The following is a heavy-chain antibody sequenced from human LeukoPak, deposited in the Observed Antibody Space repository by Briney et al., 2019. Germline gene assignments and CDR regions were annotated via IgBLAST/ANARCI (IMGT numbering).Heavy chain of an antibody. CDR3: AKAGPFGGVHRYFDL. J-gene: IGHJ2*01. Sequence: PGGSLRLSCAASGFTFDDYAMHWVRQAPGKGLEWVSGISWNSGSIGYADSVKGRFTISRDNAKNSLYLQMNSLRAEDTALYYCAKAGPFGGVHRYFDLTGRGTLVTVSS. CDR2: ISWNSGSI. V-gene: IGHV3-9*01. CDR1: GFTFDDYA. D-gene: IGHD3-16*01.